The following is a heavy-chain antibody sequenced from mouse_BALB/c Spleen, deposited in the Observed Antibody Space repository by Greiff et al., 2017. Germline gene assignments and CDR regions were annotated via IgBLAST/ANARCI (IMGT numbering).Heavy chain of an antibody. Sequence: EVKLMESGGGLVQPGGSMKLSCVASGFTFSNYWMNWVRQSPEKGLEWVAEIRLKSNNYATHYAESVKGRFTISRDDSKSSVYLQMNNLRAADTGIYYCTREGCGNYYFDYWGQGTTLTVSS. J-gene: IGHJ2*01. CDR2: IRLKSNNYAT. CDR1: GFTFSNYW. D-gene: IGHD2-1*01. CDR3: TREGCGNYYFDY. V-gene: IGHV6-6*02.